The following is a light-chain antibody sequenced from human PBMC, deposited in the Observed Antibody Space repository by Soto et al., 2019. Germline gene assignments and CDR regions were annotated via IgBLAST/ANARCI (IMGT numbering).Light chain of an antibody. CDR2: DVY. V-gene: IGLV2-14*03. CDR3: SSYTSSRTFV. Sequence: QSALTQPASVSGSPGQSITISCSGSSSDVGGYNYVSWYQHHPGKAPKLMIYDVYNRPSGVSNRFSGSKYGNTASLTISGLQPEDEAAYYCSSYTSSRTFVFGTGNKLTVL. CDR1: SSDVGGYNY. J-gene: IGLJ1*01.